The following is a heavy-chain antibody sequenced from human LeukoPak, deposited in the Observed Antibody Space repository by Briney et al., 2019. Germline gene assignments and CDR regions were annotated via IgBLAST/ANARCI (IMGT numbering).Heavy chain of an antibody. CDR3: ARRKVYCSGDTCYRGKKRNYYYSDYMDV. CDR2: INHSGST. J-gene: IGHJ6*03. D-gene: IGHD2-15*01. CDR1: GGSFSGYY. V-gene: IGHV4-34*01. Sequence: SETLSLTCAVYGGSFSGYYWSWLRQPPGKGLEWIGEINHSGSTNYNPSLKSRVTISVDTSKNQFSLKLSSVTAADTAVYYCARRKVYCSGDTCYRGKKRNYYYSDYMDVWAKGTTVPVSS.